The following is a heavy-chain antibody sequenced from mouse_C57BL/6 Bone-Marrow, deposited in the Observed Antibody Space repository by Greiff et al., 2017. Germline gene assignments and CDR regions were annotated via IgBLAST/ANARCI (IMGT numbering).Heavy chain of an antibody. Sequence: QVQLQQSGPELVKPGASVKISCKASGYAFSSSWMNWVKQRPGKGLEWIGRIYPGDGDTNYNGKFKGKATLTADESSSTAYMQLSSLTSEDSAVYFCARQYSKNAMDYWGQGTSVTVPQ. J-gene: IGHJ4*01. V-gene: IGHV1-82*01. D-gene: IGHD2-5*01. CDR2: IYPGDGDT. CDR1: GYAFSSSW. CDR3: ARQYSKNAMDY.